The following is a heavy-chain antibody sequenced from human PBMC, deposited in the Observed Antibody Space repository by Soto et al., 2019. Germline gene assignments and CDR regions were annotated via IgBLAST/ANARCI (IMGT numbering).Heavy chain of an antibody. V-gene: IGHV4-30-4*08. J-gene: IGHJ3*02. CDR3: AKPSSQAIWVRGIISDAFDI. Sequence: PSETLSLTCTVSGGSIISGDYYWSWIRQPPGKGLEWIGYIYYSGDTSYNPSLKSRVTISIDTSKNQFSLKLSSVTAADTAVYYCAKPSSQAIWVRGIISDAFDIWGQGTMVTVSS. D-gene: IGHD3-10*01. CDR2: IYYSGDT. CDR1: GGSIISGDYY.